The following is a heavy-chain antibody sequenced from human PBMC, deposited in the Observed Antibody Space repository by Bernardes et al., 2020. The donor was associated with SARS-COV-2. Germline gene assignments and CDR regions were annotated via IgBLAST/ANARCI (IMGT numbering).Heavy chain of an antibody. D-gene: IGHD4-17*01. J-gene: IGHJ5*02. CDR2: INHSGST. Sequence: SETLSLTCAVYGGSFSGYYWSWIRQPPGKGLEWIGEINHSGSTNYNPSLKSRVTISVDTSKNQFSLKLSSVTAADTAVYYCARDDYAPWGQGNLVTVSS. CDR3: ARDDYAP. V-gene: IGHV4-34*01. CDR1: GGSFSGYY.